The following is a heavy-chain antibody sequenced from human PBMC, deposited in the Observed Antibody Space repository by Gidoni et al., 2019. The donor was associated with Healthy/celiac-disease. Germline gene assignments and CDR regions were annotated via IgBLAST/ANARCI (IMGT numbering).Heavy chain of an antibody. D-gene: IGHD6-19*01. CDR2: IDWDDDK. J-gene: IGHJ4*02. Sequence: QVTLRESGPALVKPTQTLTLTCTFSGFSLSTSGMCVSWIRQPPGKALEWLARIDWDDDKYYSTSLKTRLTISKDTYKNQVVLTMTNMDPVDTATYYCARTNAHSSGQRGFDYWGQGTLVTVSS. CDR1: GFSLSTSGMC. V-gene: IGHV2-70*15. CDR3: ARTNAHSSGQRGFDY.